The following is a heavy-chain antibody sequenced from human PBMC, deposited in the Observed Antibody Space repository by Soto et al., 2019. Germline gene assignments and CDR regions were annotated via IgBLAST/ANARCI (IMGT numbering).Heavy chain of an antibody. CDR3: TRAPMTRGLDV. J-gene: IGHJ6*02. CDR2: INESGRT. V-gene: IGHV4-34*01. CDR1: GGPLSGYY. Sequence: QVQLEQWGAGLLKPSETLSLTCAVYGGPLSGYYWSWIRQPPGKGLEWIGEINESGRTNHNPSLKSRVTMSVDTSKNQVSLKLTSVTADDTAVYYCTRAPMTRGLDVWGQGTTVNVSS. D-gene: IGHD3-22*01.